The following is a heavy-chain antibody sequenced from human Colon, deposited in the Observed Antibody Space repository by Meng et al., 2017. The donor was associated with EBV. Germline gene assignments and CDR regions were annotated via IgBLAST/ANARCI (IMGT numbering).Heavy chain of an antibody. V-gene: IGHV4-30-4*01. CDR2: IYYSGST. Sequence: VRLQESGPGLVKPSQPLSLTCTVSGGSISSGDYYWSWIRQPPGKGLEWIGYIYYSGSTYYNPSLKSRVTISVDTSKNQFSLKLSSVTAADTAVYYCARDRGGLGAFDYWGQGTLVTVSS. CDR1: GGSISSGDYY. J-gene: IGHJ4*02. CDR3: ARDRGGLGAFDY. D-gene: IGHD5-12*01.